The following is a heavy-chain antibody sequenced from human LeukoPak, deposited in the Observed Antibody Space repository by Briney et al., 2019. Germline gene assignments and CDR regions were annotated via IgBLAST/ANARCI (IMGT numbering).Heavy chain of an antibody. J-gene: IGHJ4*02. CDR2: ILYDGTNK. CDR3: AKDQSGTYSIDY. D-gene: IGHD1-26*01. V-gene: IGHV3-30-3*01. Sequence: GGSLTLSCAASGFTFSSHAMHWVRQAPGKGLQWVAVILYDGTNKYYADSVKGRFTISRDNSKNTLYLQMNSLRAEDTAVYYCAKDQSGTYSIDYWGQGTLVTVSS. CDR1: GFTFSSHA.